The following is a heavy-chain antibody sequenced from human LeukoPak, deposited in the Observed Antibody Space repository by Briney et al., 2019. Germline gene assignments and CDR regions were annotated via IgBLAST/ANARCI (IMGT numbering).Heavy chain of an antibody. CDR2: IHHSGRL. CDR1: GDSIGSNKW. D-gene: IGHD1-1*01. J-gene: IGHJ4*02. V-gene: IGHV4-4*02. Sequence: PSETLSLTCAVSGDSIGSNKWWTWVRQPLGKGLEWIGEIHHSGRLNYSPSLKSRVTISLDKSKNHFSLNLNSITPADTAIYYCARGGDWKFDYWGQGALVTVSS. CDR3: ARGGDWKFDY.